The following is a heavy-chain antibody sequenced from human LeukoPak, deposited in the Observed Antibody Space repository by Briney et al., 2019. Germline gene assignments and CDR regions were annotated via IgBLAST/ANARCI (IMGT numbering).Heavy chain of an antibody. D-gene: IGHD2-21*02. CDR2: IRQDGRAQ. CDR3: TISLPHIVEVTTSDGGN. Sequence: GGSLRLSCAASGFTFTSYWMNWVRQVPGKGLEWVANIRQDGRAQNYVASVKGRFTISRDNAGNSLYLQMNRLRAEDTAVYYCTISLPHIVEVTTSDGGNWGQGTLVIVSS. CDR1: GFTFTSYW. J-gene: IGHJ4*02. V-gene: IGHV3-7*01.